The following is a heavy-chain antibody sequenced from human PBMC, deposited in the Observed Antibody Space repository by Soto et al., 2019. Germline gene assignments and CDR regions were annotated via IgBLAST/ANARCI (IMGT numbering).Heavy chain of an antibody. J-gene: IGHJ4*02. CDR1: GFSFSDYA. Sequence: GGSLRLSCKASGFSFSDYAMTWVRQAPGKGLEWVSVISGSGDNTFYAASVKGRFTISRDNSKNTLYLQMNSLRAEDTAVYYCAKGNEDTAMVTGYYFDYWGQGTLVTVSS. CDR3: AKGNEDTAMVTGYYFDY. D-gene: IGHD5-18*01. CDR2: ISGSGDNT. V-gene: IGHV3-23*01.